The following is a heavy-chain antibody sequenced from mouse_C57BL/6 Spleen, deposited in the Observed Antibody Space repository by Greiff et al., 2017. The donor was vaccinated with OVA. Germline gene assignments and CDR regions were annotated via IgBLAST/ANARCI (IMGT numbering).Heavy chain of an antibody. J-gene: IGHJ2*01. D-gene: IGHD1-1*01. CDR2: INPGSGGT. V-gene: IGHV1-54*01. CDR1: GYAFTNYL. Sequence: QVQLQQSGAELVRPGTSVKVSCKASGYAFTNYLIEWVKQRPGQGLEWIGVINPGSGGTNYNEKFKGKATLTADKSSSTAYMQLSSLTSEDSAVYFCARGGITTVGAGFDYWGQGTTLTVSS. CDR3: ARGGITTVGAGFDY.